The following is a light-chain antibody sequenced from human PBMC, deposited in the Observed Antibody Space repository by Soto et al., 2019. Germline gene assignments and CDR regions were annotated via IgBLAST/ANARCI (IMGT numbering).Light chain of an antibody. V-gene: IGKV3-11*01. J-gene: IGKJ5*01. CDR3: QQRKNWPIT. CDR1: QSVSTS. CDR2: DAS. Sequence: EIVLTQSPATLSLSPGERATLSCRASQSVSTSLIWYQQRPGQPPRLLIYDASNRATGIPARFSGSGSGTDFTLTISSLEPEDFAVYYWQQRKNWPITFGQGTRLVIK.